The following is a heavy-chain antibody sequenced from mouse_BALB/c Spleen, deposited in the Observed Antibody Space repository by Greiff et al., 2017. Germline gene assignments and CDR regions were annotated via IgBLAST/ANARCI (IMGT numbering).Heavy chain of an antibody. CDR1: GFSLTSYG. CDR3: ARYVWYVRAMDY. J-gene: IGHJ4*01. CDR2: IWSGGST. Sequence: VHLVESGPGLVQPSQSLSITCTVSGFSLTSYGVHWVRQSPGKGLEWLGVIWSGGSTDYNAAFISRLSISKDNSKSQVFFKMNSLQANDTAIYYCARYVWYVRAMDYWGQGTSVTVSS. D-gene: IGHD2-10*02. V-gene: IGHV2-2*02.